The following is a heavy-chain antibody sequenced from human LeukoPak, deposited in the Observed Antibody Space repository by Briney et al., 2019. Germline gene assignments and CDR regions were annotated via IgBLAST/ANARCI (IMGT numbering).Heavy chain of an antibody. CDR2: MNPTSGNT. D-gene: IGHD4-17*01. J-gene: IGHJ6*02. Sequence: ASVKVSCKASGFTFTNYDINWVRQAAGQGLEWMGWMNPTSGNTGYAQQFQGKITLTRNTSIGTAYMDLSSLRSDDTAVYYCSTTVTQESYYHYGLDVWGQGTTITVSS. V-gene: IGHV1-8*01. CDR1: GFTFTNYD. CDR3: STTVTQESYYHYGLDV.